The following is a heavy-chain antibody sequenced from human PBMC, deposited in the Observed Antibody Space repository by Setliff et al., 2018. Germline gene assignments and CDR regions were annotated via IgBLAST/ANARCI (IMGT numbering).Heavy chain of an antibody. CDR2: IYWNDEK. CDR3: AHIAGGGNSPRHDY. V-gene: IGHV2-5*01. CDR1: GFSLSTSLVG. D-gene: IGHD2-21*01. J-gene: IGHJ4*02. Sequence: GSGPTLVNPTQTLTLTCTFSGFSLSTSLVGVGWIRQPPGKALEWLALIYWNDEKRYSPSLKSRLAITKDTSKNQVVLTMTNMDPVDTATYYCAHIAGGGNSPRHDYWGQGTLGTVS.